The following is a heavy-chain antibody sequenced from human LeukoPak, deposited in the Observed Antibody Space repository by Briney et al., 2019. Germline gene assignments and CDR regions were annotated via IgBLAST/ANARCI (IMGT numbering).Heavy chain of an antibody. V-gene: IGHV3-9*03. CDR2: ISWNSGSI. J-gene: IGHJ4*02. CDR1: GFTFDDYA. CDR3: ARTLYQLGFTSPYFDY. D-gene: IGHD2-2*01. Sequence: PGGSLRLSCAASGFTFDDYAMHWVRQAPGKGLEWVSGISWNSGSIGYADSVKGRFTISRDNAKNSLYLQMNSLRAEDMALYYCARTLYQLGFTSPYFDYWGQGTLVTVSS.